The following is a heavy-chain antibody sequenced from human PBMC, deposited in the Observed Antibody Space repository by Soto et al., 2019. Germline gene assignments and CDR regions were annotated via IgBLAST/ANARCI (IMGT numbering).Heavy chain of an antibody. CDR3: ARVKAVVVAATYYNWFDP. CDR1: GGTFSSYA. V-gene: IGHV1-69*12. Sequence: QVQLVQSGAEVKKPGSSVKVSCKASGGTFSSYAISWVRQAPGQGLEGMGGIIPIFGTANYAQKFQGRGTITADESTSTAYMELSSLRSEDTAVYYCARVKAVVVAATYYNWFDPWGQGTLVTVSS. J-gene: IGHJ5*02. CDR2: IIPIFGTA. D-gene: IGHD2-15*01.